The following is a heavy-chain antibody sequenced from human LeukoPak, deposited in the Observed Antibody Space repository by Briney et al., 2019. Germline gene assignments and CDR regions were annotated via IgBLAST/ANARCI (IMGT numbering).Heavy chain of an antibody. CDR2: ISSNGGST. CDR1: GFTFSSYA. D-gene: IGHD1-26*01. V-gene: IGHV3-64*01. J-gene: IGHJ4*02. CDR3: AREEYSAGYFDY. Sequence: GGSLRLSCAASGFTFSSYAMHWVRQAPGKGLEYVSAISSNGGSTYYANSVKGRFTISRDNSKNTLYLQMGSLRAEDMAVYHCAREEYSAGYFDYWGQGTLVTVSS.